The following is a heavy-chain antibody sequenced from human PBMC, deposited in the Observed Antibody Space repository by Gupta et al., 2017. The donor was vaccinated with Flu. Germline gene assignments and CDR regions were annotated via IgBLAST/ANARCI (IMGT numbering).Heavy chain of an antibody. Sequence: ASWFTVSSNYMSWVRQAPGKGLEWVSVIYSGGSTYYADSVKGRFTISRDNSKNTLYLQMNSLRVEDTAVYYCARDNSGYDYWGQGTQVTVSS. V-gene: IGHV3-53*01. J-gene: IGHJ4*02. CDR2: IYSGGST. CDR1: WFTVSSNY. D-gene: IGHD5-12*01. CDR3: ARDNSGYDY.